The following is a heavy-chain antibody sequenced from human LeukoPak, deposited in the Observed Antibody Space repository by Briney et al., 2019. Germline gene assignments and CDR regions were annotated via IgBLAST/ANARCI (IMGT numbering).Heavy chain of an antibody. CDR2: IYTSGST. V-gene: IGHV4-4*07. J-gene: IGHJ6*03. D-gene: IGHD3-10*01. CDR1: GGSISSYY. CDR3: ARATYHSGAGSYIYYYMDV. Sequence: SETLSLTCTVSGGSISSYYWSWIRQPAGKGLEWIGRIYTSGSTNYNPSLKSRVTMSVDTSKNQFSLKLNSVIAADTAVYYCARATYHSGAGSYIYYYMDVWGKGTTVTVSS.